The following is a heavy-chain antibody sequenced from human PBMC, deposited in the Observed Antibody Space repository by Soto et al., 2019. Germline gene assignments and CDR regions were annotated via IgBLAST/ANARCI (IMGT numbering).Heavy chain of an antibody. Sequence: EVQLLESGGGLVQPGGSLRLSCAGSGFTFSSYAMTWVRQAPGKGLEWVSGISGSGGTTFYADSVKGRFTISRDNSKNTLYLQMNGLRAEDTAVYYGAKYRTVTPYYFDYWGQGALVTVSS. V-gene: IGHV3-23*01. CDR2: ISGSGGTT. CDR3: AKYRTVTPYYFDY. J-gene: IGHJ4*02. D-gene: IGHD4-17*01. CDR1: GFTFSSYA.